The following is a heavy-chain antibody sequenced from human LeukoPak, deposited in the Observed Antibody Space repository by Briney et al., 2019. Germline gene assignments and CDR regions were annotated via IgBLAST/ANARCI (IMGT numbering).Heavy chain of an antibody. CDR2: INHSGST. CDR3: ARKKVAGFDY. CDR1: GGSFSGYY. V-gene: IGHV4-34*01. J-gene: IGHJ4*02. D-gene: IGHD6-19*01. Sequence: PSETLSLTCAVYGGSFSGYYWSWIRQPPGKGLEWIGEINHSGSTNYNPSLKSRVTISVDTSKNQFSLKLSSVTAADTAVYYCARKKVAGFDYWGQGTLVTVSS.